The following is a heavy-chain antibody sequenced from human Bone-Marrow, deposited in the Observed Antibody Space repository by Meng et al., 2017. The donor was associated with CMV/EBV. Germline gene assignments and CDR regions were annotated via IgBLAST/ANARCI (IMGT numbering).Heavy chain of an antibody. D-gene: IGHD3-22*01. CDR2: ISAHNGNT. V-gene: IGHV1-18*01. J-gene: IGHJ6*02. CDR1: GYTFTSYG. Sequence: ASVKVSCKASGYTFTSYGISWVRQAPGQGLEWLGWISAHNGNTKHAQNFQGRVTMTTDTSTTIAYMELRSLRSDDTAVYFCATISSAWLLGNDYYYGMDVWGQGTTVTVSS. CDR3: ATISSAWLLGNDYYYGMDV.